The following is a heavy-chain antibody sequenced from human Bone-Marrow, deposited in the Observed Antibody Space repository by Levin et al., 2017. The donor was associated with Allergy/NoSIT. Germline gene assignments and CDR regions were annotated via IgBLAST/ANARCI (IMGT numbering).Heavy chain of an antibody. CDR2: INHSGST. Sequence: SETLSLTCAVYGGSFSDDYWSWIRQPPGKGLEWIGEINHSGSTNYNPSLKSRVTISVDTSKNQFSLKVSSVTAADTAVFYCARGLNRGYTYGLGPRYFDPWGPGTLVTVSS. CDR3: ARGLNRGYTYGLGPRYFDP. V-gene: IGHV4-34*01. J-gene: IGHJ5*02. CDR1: GGSFSDDY. D-gene: IGHD5-18*01.